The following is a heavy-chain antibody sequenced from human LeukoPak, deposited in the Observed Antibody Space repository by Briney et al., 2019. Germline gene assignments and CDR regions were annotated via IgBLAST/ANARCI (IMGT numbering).Heavy chain of an antibody. Sequence: PGGSLRLSCAAPGFTLSRFWMNWVRQAPGGGLEWVANIAQRGGRNNYVDSVKGRFTISRDNAKNSLFLEMSSLRADDTAVYFCARDVVGGSFDIWGQGTTVTVS. V-gene: IGHV3-7*05. CDR1: GFTLSRFW. D-gene: IGHD2-15*01. J-gene: IGHJ3*02. CDR3: ARDVVGGSFDI. CDR2: IAQRGGRN.